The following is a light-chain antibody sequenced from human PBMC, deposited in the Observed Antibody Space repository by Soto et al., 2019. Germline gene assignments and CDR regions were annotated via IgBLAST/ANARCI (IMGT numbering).Light chain of an antibody. CDR2: ITD. CDR3: AAWDDSLNAL. Sequence: QSVLTQPPSASRTPGQRITISCSGSSSNIGDNPVNWYQQLPGAAPKLRIYITDQRPSGVHDRFSGSKSGTSASLAISGLQPEDEADYYCAAWDDSLNALFGTGPKLTVL. CDR1: SSNIGDNP. J-gene: IGLJ1*01. V-gene: IGLV1-44*01.